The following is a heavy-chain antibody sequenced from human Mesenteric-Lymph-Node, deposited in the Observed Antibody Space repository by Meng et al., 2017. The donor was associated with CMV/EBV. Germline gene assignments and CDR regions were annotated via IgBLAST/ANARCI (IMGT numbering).Heavy chain of an antibody. D-gene: IGHD3-22*01. Sequence: ASVKVSCKASGYTFTGYYMHWVRQAPGQGLEWMGWINPNSGGTNYAQKFQGRVTMTRDTSISTAYMELSSLTSDDTAMYYCARADHYDSSGYLIGQWGQGTLVTVSS. CDR3: ARADHYDSSGYLIGQ. CDR1: GYTFTGYY. CDR2: INPNSGGT. J-gene: IGHJ4*02. V-gene: IGHV1-2*02.